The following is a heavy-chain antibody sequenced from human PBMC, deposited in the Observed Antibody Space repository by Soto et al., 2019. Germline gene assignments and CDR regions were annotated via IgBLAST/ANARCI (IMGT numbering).Heavy chain of an antibody. D-gene: IGHD6-13*01. J-gene: IGHJ4*02. CDR2: ISYDGSNK. CDR1: GFTFSSYA. V-gene: IGHV3-30-3*01. CDR3: ARDLIFPRTRIAAAGTSDY. Sequence: PGGSLRLSCAASGFTFSSYAMRWVRQAPGKGLEWVAVISYDGSNKYYADSVKGRFTISRDNSKNTLYLQMNSLRAEDTAVYYCARDLIFPRTRIAAAGTSDYWGQGTLVTVSS.